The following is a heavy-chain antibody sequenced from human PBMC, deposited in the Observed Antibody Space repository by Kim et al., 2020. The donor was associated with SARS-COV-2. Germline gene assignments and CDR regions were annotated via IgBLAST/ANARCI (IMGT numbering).Heavy chain of an antibody. J-gene: IGHJ5*02. V-gene: IGHV3-11*03. CDR1: GFTFSDYY. CDR2: ISSSSSYT. Sequence: GWSLRLSCAASGFTFSDYYMSWIRQAPGKGLEWVSYISSSSSYTNYADSVKGRFTISRDNAKNSLYLQMNSLRAEDTAVYYCASLGGGPQAHWFDPCGQGTLVTVSS. D-gene: IGHD2-15*01. CDR3: ASLGGGPQAHWFDP.